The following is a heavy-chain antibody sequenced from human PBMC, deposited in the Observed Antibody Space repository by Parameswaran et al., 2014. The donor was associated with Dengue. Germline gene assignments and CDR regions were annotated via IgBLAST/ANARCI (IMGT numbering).Heavy chain of an antibody. J-gene: IGHJ4*02. D-gene: IGHD6-19*01. CDR2: INPSGGST. Sequence: WVRQAPGQGLEWMGIINPSGGSTSYAQKFQGRVTMTRDTSTSTVYMELSSLRSEDTAVYYCARGGSSGWYDLQWGQGTLVTVSS. V-gene: IGHV1-46*01. CDR3: ARGGSSGWYDLQ.